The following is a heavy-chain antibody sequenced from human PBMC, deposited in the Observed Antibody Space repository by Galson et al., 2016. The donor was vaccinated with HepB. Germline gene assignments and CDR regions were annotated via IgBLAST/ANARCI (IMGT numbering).Heavy chain of an antibody. CDR1: GSTFSNHA. J-gene: IGHJ4*02. Sequence: SLRLSCAASGSTFSNHAMSWVRQAPGKGLEWVSGISAGGGITSYADSVEGRFTVSRDSSKNTLYLQMNSLRAEDTAIYYCATRPQPQEEPLPSAMRCFDFWGQGTLVTVSS. CDR3: ATRPQPQEEPLPSAMRCFDF. D-gene: IGHD2-2*01. CDR2: ISAGGGIT. V-gene: IGHV3-23*01.